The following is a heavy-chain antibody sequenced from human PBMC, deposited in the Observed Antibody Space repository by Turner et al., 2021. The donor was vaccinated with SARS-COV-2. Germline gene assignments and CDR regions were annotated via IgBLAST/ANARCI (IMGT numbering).Heavy chain of an antibody. CDR1: GFTFSSYA. D-gene: IGHD2-2*01. Sequence: EVQLLASGGGLVQPGGSLRLSCAASGFTFSSYAMSWVRQAPGKGLEWVSAISGSGGITYYADSVKGRFTSSRDNSKNTLYLQMNSLRTEDTAVYYCAKDRVGGPIIVVPAATLDYWGQGTLVTVSS. CDR3: AKDRVGGPIIVVPAATLDY. J-gene: IGHJ4*02. V-gene: IGHV3-23*01. CDR2: ISGSGGIT.